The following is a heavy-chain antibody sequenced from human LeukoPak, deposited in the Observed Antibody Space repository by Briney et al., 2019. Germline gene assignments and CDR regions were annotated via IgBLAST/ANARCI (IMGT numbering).Heavy chain of an antibody. CDR1: GFTFRTYE. CDR2: ISGSDPTV. J-gene: IGHJ5*02. Sequence: QPGGSLRLSCVASGFTFRTYEMNWVRQAPGKGLEWVSYISGSDPTVYYADSARGRFTISRDNAKNPLYLQMNSLRAEDTAVYYCARDKIGYYRWFDPWGQGTLVTVSS. D-gene: IGHD1-26*01. CDR3: ARDKIGYYRWFDP. V-gene: IGHV3-48*03.